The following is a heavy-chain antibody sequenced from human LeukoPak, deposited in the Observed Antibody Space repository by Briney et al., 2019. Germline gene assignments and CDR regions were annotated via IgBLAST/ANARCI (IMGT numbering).Heavy chain of an antibody. V-gene: IGHV3-69-1*02. Sequence: PGGSLRLSCAGYGFTFSDYSMNWVRQAPGMGLEWISYMRTTSSIFYADSVKGRFTISRDNDGNSLYLQMNSLRPEDTAVYYCVRDLNWAFESWGQGTLVTVSS. J-gene: IGHJ4*02. CDR1: GFTFSDYS. D-gene: IGHD7-27*01. CDR2: MRTTSSI. CDR3: VRDLNWAFES.